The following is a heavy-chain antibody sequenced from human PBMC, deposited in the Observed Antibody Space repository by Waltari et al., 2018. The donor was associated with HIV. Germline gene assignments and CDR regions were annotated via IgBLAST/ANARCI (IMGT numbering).Heavy chain of an antibody. Sequence: QVKLQETGPGLVKPSETLSLTCVVSGASMRSSSYFWGWIRQAPGKGLEWIGGMFYTGGSYYNPSLKSRDHISIDALNNPFSLKMTSVTAADTAVYYCARDWDVTTACMDVWGQGTTVTVSS. CDR1: GASMRSSSYF. J-gene: IGHJ6*02. CDR2: MFYTGGS. CDR3: ARDWDVTTACMDV. V-gene: IGHV4-39*07. D-gene: IGHD1-26*01.